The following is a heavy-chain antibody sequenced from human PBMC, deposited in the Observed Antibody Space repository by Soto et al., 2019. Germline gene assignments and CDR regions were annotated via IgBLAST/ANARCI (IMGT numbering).Heavy chain of an antibody. CDR3: ARRNAGDYGDLFDY. CDR2: IYYSGST. CDR1: GGSISSSSYY. D-gene: IGHD4-17*01. V-gene: IGHV4-39*01. J-gene: IGHJ4*02. Sequence: QLLESGPGLVKPSETLSLTCTVSGGSISSSSYYWGWIRQPPGKGLEWIGSIYYSGSTYYNPSLKSRVTISVDTSKNQFSLKLSSVTAADTAVYYCARRNAGDYGDLFDYWGQGTLVTVSS.